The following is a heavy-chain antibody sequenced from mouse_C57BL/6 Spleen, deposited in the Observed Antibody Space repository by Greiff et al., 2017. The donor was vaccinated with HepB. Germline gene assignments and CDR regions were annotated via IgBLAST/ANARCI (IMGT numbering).Heavy chain of an antibody. CDR3: ARAGLLYAMDY. J-gene: IGHJ4*01. Sequence: ESGPGMVKPSQSLSLTCTVTGYSITSGYDWHWIRHFPGNKLEWMGYISYSGSTNYNPSLKSRISITHATPKNHFFLKLNSVTTEDTATYYCARAGLLYAMDYWGQGTSVTVSS. CDR1: GYSITSGYD. CDR2: ISYSGST. D-gene: IGHD2-10*01. V-gene: IGHV3-1*01.